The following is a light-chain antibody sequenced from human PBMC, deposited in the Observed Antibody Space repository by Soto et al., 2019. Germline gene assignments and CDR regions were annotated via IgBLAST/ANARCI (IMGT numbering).Light chain of an antibody. V-gene: IGKV3-15*01. CDR1: QSVRTN. Sequence: EKVMTQSPATLSVSPGETATLSCRASQSVRTNLAWYQQKAGQAPRLLIYDASSMATGIPARFSGGGSETEFTLTISSLQSEDIAVYDCQQYNYLWTFGQGTKVEIK. J-gene: IGKJ1*01. CDR3: QQYNYLWT. CDR2: DAS.